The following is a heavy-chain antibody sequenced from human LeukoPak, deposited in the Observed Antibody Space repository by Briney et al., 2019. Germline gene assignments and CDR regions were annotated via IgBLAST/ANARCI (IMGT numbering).Heavy chain of an antibody. CDR3: ARQDTGRWTNWFDP. Sequence: SETLSLTCTVSCGSISSYYWSWIRQPPGKGLEWIGYIYYSGSTNYNPSLKSRVTISVDTSKNQFSLKLNSVTAADTAVYYCARQDTGRWTNWFDPWGQGTLVTVSS. V-gene: IGHV4-59*08. CDR2: IYYSGST. D-gene: IGHD1-14*01. J-gene: IGHJ5*02. CDR1: CGSISSYY.